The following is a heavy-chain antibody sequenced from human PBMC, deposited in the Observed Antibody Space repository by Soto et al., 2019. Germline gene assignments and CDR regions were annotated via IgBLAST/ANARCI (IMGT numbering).Heavy chain of an antibody. J-gene: IGHJ4*02. CDR1: GHSISSSSYY. V-gene: IGHV4-61*01. D-gene: IGHD4-17*01. Sequence: SETLSLTCTVSGHSISSSSYYWSWIRQPPGKGLEWIGYIYYSGSTNYNPSLKSRVTISVDTSKNQFSLKLSSVTAADTVVYYCAREYRGDYGGNAYFDYWGQGTLVTVSS. CDR2: IYYSGST. CDR3: AREYRGDYGGNAYFDY.